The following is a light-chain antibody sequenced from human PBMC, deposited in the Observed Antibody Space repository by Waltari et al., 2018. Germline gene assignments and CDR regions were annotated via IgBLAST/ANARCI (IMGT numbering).Light chain of an antibody. CDR1: QDISNY. CDR3: QKYNSAPWT. V-gene: IGKV1-27*01. CDR2: AAS. Sequence: DIQMTQSPSSLSASVGDRVTITCRASQDISNYLAWYQQKPGKVPKLLIYAASTLQSGVPSRCSGSGSGTDFTLTIGSLQPEDVATYYCQKYNSAPWTFGQGTKVEIK. J-gene: IGKJ1*01.